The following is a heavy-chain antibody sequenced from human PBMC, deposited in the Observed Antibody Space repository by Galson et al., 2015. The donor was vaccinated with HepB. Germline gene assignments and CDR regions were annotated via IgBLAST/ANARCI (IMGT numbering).Heavy chain of an antibody. J-gene: IGHJ4*02. Sequence: SLRLSCAASGFTFSSYAMHWVRQAPGKGLEWVAVISYDGSNKYYADSVKGRFTISRDNSKNTLYLQMNSLRAEDTAVYYCARDMVKYYYDSSGYPHYWGQGTLVTVSS. CDR2: ISYDGSNK. CDR3: ARDMVKYYYDSSGYPHY. V-gene: IGHV3-30*04. CDR1: GFTFSSYA. D-gene: IGHD3-22*01.